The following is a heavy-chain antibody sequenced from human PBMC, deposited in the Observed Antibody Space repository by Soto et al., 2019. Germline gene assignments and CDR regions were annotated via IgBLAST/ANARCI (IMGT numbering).Heavy chain of an antibody. CDR3: TTRPTAVVTRVSDY. CDR2: IKSKNEGGIT. J-gene: IGHJ4*02. CDR1: GFTFSNAW. V-gene: IGHV3-15*07. Sequence: GGSLRLSCAASGFTFSNAWMNWVRQAPGKGLEWVGRIKSKNEGGITDYAAPVKGRITISRDDSKNTLYLQMNSLKTEDTAVYYCTTRPTAVVTRVSDYWGQGTLVTVSS. D-gene: IGHD2-21*02.